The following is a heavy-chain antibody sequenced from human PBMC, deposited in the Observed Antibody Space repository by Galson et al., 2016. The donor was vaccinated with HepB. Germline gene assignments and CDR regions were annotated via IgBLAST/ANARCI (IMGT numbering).Heavy chain of an antibody. CDR2: IYYTGST. V-gene: IGHV4-59*01. D-gene: IGHD1-26*01. CDR1: RGSISTYY. CDR3: ARALRMVGASFDY. J-gene: IGHJ4*02. Sequence: SETLSLTCTVSRGSISTYYWNWIRQPPGQGLEWIGHIYYTGSTNYNPSLKSRANISVDTSKNQFSLNLSSVTAVDTAVYYCARALRMVGASFDYWGQGFLVTVSS.